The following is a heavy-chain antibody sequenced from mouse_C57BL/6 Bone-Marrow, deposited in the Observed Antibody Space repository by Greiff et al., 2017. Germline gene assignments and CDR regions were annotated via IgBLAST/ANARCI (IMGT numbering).Heavy chain of an antibody. CDR2: ISYDGSN. D-gene: IGHD1-1*01. Sequence: EVQLQESGPGLVKPSQSLSLTCSVTGYSITSGYYWNWIRQFPGNKLEWMGYISYDGSNNYNPSLKNRISITRDTSKNQFFLKLNSVTTEDTATYYCARDPFTTVFDYWGQGTTLTVSS. J-gene: IGHJ2*01. CDR3: ARDPFTTVFDY. V-gene: IGHV3-6*01. CDR1: GYSITSGYY.